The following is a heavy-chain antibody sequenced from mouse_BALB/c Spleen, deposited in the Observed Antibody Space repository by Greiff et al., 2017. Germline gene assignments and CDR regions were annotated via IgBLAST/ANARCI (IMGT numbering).Heavy chain of an antibody. D-gene: IGHD4-1*01. CDR2: ISSGGSYT. V-gene: IGHV5-6*01. Sequence: EVQLVESGGDLVKPGGSLKLSCAASGFTFSSYGMSWVRQTPDKRLEWVATISSGGSYTYYPDSVKGRFTISRDNAKNTLYLQMSSLKSEDTAMYYCARQANWDVGFAYWGQGTLVTVSA. CDR1: GFTFSSYG. J-gene: IGHJ3*01. CDR3: ARQANWDVGFAY.